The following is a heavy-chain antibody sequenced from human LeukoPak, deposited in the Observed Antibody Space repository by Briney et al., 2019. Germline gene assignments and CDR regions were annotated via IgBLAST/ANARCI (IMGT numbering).Heavy chain of an antibody. Sequence: GESLKISCKGSGYSFTNYWIAWVRQMPGKGLEWMGIIYCGDSDTRYSPSFQGQVTISADKSISTAYLQWSSLKASDTAMYYCARRVNSYHWTTDYWGQGTLVTVSS. J-gene: IGHJ4*02. CDR1: GYSFTNYW. CDR2: IYCGDSDT. D-gene: IGHD1-1*01. CDR3: ARRVNSYHWTTDY. V-gene: IGHV5-51*01.